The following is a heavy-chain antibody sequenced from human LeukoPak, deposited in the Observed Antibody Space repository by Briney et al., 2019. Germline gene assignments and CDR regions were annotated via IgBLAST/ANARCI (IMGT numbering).Heavy chain of an antibody. CDR1: GYTFTSYD. Sequence: GASVKVSCKASGYTFTSYDINWVRQAPGQGLEWMGWMNPNSGNTGYAQKFQGRVTMTRNTSISTAYMELSSLRSEDTAVYYCAREGVVGIAAAPMGAFDIWGQGTMVTVSS. J-gene: IGHJ3*02. V-gene: IGHV1-8*01. D-gene: IGHD6-13*01. CDR3: AREGVVGIAAAPMGAFDI. CDR2: MNPNSGNT.